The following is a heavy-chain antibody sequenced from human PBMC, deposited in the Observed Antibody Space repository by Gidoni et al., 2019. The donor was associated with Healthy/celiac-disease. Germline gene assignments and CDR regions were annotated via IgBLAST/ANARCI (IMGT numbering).Heavy chain of an antibody. Sequence: QVQLKESGPGLAKPSETLSPICTVSGGSISSYYWSWIRQPPGKGLEWIVYIYYSGSTNYNPSLTSRVTISVDTSKNQFSLKLSSVTAADTAVYYCAISLGRSFDYWGQGTLVTVSS. CDR3: AISLGRSFDY. D-gene: IGHD1-26*01. CDR1: GGSISSYY. V-gene: IGHV4-59*01. CDR2: IYYSGST. J-gene: IGHJ4*02.